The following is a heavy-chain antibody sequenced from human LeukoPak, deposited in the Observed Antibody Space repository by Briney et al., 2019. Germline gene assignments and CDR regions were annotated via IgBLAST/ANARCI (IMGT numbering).Heavy chain of an antibody. D-gene: IGHD3-9*01. Sequence: GGSLILSCAASGFMFSTYSMNWVRQAPGKGLEWVSYISTSSGTIYYTDSVKGRFTISRDNAKNSLYLQMNSLRDEDTAVYYCAREGTKLRYFDYWGQGTLVTVSS. CDR2: ISTSSGTI. V-gene: IGHV3-48*02. CDR3: AREGTKLRYFDY. J-gene: IGHJ4*02. CDR1: GFMFSTYS.